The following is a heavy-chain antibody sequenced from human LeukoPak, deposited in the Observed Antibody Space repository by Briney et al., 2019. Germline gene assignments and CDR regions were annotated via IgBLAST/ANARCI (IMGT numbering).Heavy chain of an antibody. CDR3: ARGYSMRLRPIPGY. D-gene: IGHD6-13*01. CDR1: GYTFTSYD. J-gene: IGHJ4*02. Sequence: ASVKVSCKASGYTFTSYDINWVRQATGHGLEWMGWMNPNSGNTGYAQKFQGRVTMTRSTSISTAYMELSSLRSEDTAVYYCARGYSMRLRPIPGYWGQGTLVTVSS. CDR2: MNPNSGNT. V-gene: IGHV1-8*01.